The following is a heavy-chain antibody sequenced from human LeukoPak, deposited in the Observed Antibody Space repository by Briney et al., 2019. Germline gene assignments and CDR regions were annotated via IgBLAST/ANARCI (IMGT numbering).Heavy chain of an antibody. CDR1: GFTFSNYR. CDR2: INPDGSGA. CDR3: ARAVVVSAADY. D-gene: IGHD2-21*02. Sequence: PGGSLRLSCAASGFTFSNYRIYWVRQAPGKGLVWVARINPDGSGATYADSVKGRFTISRDNAKNTLYLQMNSLRAEDTAVYYCARAVVVSAADYWGQGTLVTVSS. J-gene: IGHJ4*02. V-gene: IGHV3-74*01.